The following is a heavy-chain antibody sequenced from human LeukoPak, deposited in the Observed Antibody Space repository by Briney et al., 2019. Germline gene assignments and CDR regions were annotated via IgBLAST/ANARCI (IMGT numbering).Heavy chain of an antibody. CDR2: ISYDGSNK. Sequence: QSGGSLRLSCAASGFTFSSYGMHWVRKAPGKGLEWVAVISYDGSNKYYADSVKGRFTISRDNSKNTLYLQMNSLRAEDTAVYYCAKDLNGDTAMIYWGQGTLATVSS. D-gene: IGHD5-18*01. CDR1: GFTFSSYG. CDR3: AKDLNGDTAMIY. V-gene: IGHV3-30*18. J-gene: IGHJ4*02.